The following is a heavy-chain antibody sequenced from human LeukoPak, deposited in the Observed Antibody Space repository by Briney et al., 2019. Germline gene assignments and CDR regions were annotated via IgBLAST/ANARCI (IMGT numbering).Heavy chain of an antibody. D-gene: IGHD3-10*01. CDR2: ISSGSGYM. J-gene: IGHJ4*02. V-gene: IGHV3-21*01. Sequence: GGSLRLSCVASGFTFSSYNMNWVRQAPGKGLEWVSSISSGSGYMYYADSVKGRFTISRDNSKNTLYLQMNSLRAEDTAVYYCWRRGSGSYSHFDYWGQGTLVTVSS. CDR1: GFTFSSYN. CDR3: WRRGSGSYSHFDY.